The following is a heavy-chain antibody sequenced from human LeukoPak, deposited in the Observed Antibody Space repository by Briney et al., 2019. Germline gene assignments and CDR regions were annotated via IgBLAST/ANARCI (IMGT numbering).Heavy chain of an antibody. D-gene: IGHD4-17*01. CDR1: GFTFSTYA. CDR3: AKDLPTVNTWIYFDY. V-gene: IGHV3-23*01. Sequence: GGSLRLSCAASGFTFSTYALSWVRQAPGKGLDWVSSISGNGGSAYYTDSVKGRFTISRDNSKNTLYLQMNSLRAEDTAVYYCAKDLPTVNTWIYFDYWGQGTLVTVSS. J-gene: IGHJ4*02. CDR2: ISGNGGSA.